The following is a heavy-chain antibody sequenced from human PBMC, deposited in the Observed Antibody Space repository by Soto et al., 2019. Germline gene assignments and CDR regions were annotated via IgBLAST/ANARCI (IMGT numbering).Heavy chain of an antibody. CDR2: ISAYNGNT. CDR1: GYTFTSYG. CDR3: ARVRGNYSSPYYYYYGMDV. V-gene: IGHV1-18*04. J-gene: IGHJ6*02. Sequence: ASVKVSCKASGYTFTSYGISWVRQAPGQGLEWMGWISAYNGNTNYAQKLQGRVTMTTDTSTSTAYMELRSLRSDDTAVYYCARVRGNYSSPYYYYYGMDVWRQGTTVTVSS. D-gene: IGHD4-4*01.